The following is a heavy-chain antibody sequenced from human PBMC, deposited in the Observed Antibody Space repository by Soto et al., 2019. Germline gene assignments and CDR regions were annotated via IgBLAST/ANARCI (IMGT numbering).Heavy chain of an antibody. V-gene: IGHV3-23*01. J-gene: IGHJ4*02. CDR3: AKDRPGRSSGWYVFVY. CDR1: GFTFSSYA. Sequence: EVQLLESGGGLVQPGGSLRLSCAASGFTFSSYAMSWVRQAPGKGLEWVSAISGSGGSTYYADSVKGRFTISRDNSKNTLYLQMDSLRAEDTAVYYCAKDRPGRSSGWYVFVYWGQGTLVTVSS. D-gene: IGHD6-19*01. CDR2: ISGSGGST.